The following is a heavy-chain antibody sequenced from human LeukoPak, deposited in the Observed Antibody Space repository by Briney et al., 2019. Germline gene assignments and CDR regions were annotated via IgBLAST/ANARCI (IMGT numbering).Heavy chain of an antibody. V-gene: IGHV4-59*12. Sequence: SETLSLTCTVSGGSISSYYWSWIRQPPGKGLEWIGYIYYSGSTNYSPSLKSRLTISVDTSKNQFSLKLSSVTAADTAVYYCARAYCSGGSCYSGFDYWGQGTLVTVSS. CDR3: ARAYCSGGSCYSGFDY. CDR2: IYYSGST. D-gene: IGHD2-15*01. CDR1: GGSISSYY. J-gene: IGHJ4*02.